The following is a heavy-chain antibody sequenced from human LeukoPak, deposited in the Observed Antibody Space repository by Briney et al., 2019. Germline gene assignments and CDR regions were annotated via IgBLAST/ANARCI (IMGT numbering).Heavy chain of an antibody. CDR2: INPNSGGT. D-gene: IGHD6-19*01. CDR3: ARVQYSSGWYSVENWFDP. Sequence: ASVKVSCKASGYTFTGHYMHWVRQAPGQGLEWMGWINPNSGGTNYAQKFQGRVTMTRDTSINTAYMELSRLRSDDTAVYYCARVQYSSGWYSVENWFDPWGQGTLVTVSS. J-gene: IGHJ5*02. CDR1: GYTFTGHY. V-gene: IGHV1-2*02.